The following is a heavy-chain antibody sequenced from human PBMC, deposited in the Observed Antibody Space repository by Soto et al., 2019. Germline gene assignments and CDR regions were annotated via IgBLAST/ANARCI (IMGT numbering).Heavy chain of an antibody. J-gene: IGHJ4*02. CDR3: ARVPAGAVAGRANYFDY. V-gene: IGHV1-2*04. Sequence: ASVKVSCKASGGTFSSYAISWVRQAPGQGLEWMGGINPNIGGTNYAQKFQGWVTMTRDTSISTAYMELSRLRSDDTAVYYCARVPAGAVAGRANYFDYWGQGTLVTVSS. CDR1: GGTFSSYA. D-gene: IGHD6-19*01. CDR2: INPNIGGT.